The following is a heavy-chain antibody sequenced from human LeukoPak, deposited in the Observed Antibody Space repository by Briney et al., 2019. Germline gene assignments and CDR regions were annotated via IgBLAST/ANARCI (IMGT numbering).Heavy chain of an antibody. CDR3: ARDRNYYDSSGYFVY. D-gene: IGHD3-22*01. CDR1: GFTFSSYA. V-gene: IGHV3-30-3*01. J-gene: IGHJ4*02. CDR2: ISYDGSNK. Sequence: GGSLRLSYAASGFTFSSYAMHWVRQAPGKGLEWVAVISYDGSNKYYADSVKGRFTISRDNSKNTLYLQMNSLRAEDTAVYYCARDRNYYDSSGYFVYWGQGTLVTVSS.